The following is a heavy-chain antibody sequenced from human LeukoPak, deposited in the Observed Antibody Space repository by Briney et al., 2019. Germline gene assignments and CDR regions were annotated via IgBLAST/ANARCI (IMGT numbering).Heavy chain of an antibody. J-gene: IGHJ4*02. CDR2: ISYDGSNK. V-gene: IGHV3-30*18. CDR1: GFTFSSYG. D-gene: IGHD3-22*01. CDR3: AKDRGYYDSSGFDY. Sequence: QTGGSLRLSCAAPGFTFSSYGMHWVRQAPGKGLEWVAVISYDGSNKYYADSVKGRFTISRDNPKNTLYLQMNSLRAEDTAVYYCAKDRGYYDSSGFDYWGQGTLVTVSS.